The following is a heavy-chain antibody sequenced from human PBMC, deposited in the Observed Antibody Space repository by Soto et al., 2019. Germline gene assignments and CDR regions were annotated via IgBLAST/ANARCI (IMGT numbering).Heavy chain of an antibody. CDR2: MYYSGYT. Sequence: QVQLQESGPGLVKPSETLSLTCTVSGGSISSHYCSWIRQSPGKGLEWIGYMYYSGYTNYNPSLKTRXTXSXXMSKNQSALKLSSVTAADTAVYYCALSIAPVELDYWGQGTLVSVSS. V-gene: IGHV4-59*11. CDR1: GGSISSHY. CDR3: ALSIAPVELDY. D-gene: IGHD6-13*01. J-gene: IGHJ4*02.